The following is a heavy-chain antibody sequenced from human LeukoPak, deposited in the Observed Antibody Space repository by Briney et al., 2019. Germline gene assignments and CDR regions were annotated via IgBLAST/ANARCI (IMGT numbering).Heavy chain of an antibody. CDR3: AREGIILTGPKRHYYYYGMDV. CDR1: GYTFTSYY. Sequence: ASVKVSCKASGYTFTSYYMHWVRQAPGQGLEWMGIINPSGGSTSYAQKFQGRVTMTRDTSTSTVYMELSSLRSEDTAVYYCAREGIILTGPKRHYYYYGMDVWGQGTTVTVSS. J-gene: IGHJ6*02. V-gene: IGHV1-46*01. D-gene: IGHD3-9*01. CDR2: INPSGGST.